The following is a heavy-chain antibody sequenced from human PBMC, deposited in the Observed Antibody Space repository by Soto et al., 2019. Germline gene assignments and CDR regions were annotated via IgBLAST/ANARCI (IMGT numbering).Heavy chain of an antibody. J-gene: IGHJ4*02. D-gene: IGHD3-10*01. V-gene: IGHV4-31*03. CDR1: GGSISSGGYY. CDR3: ASIVSSAHGEFSD. Sequence: QVQLQESGPGLVKPSQTLSLTCTVSGGSISSGGYYWSWIRQHPGKGLEWIGYIYYSGSTYYNPSLKSRVTXSXDXPKNQFSLKLSSVTAADTAVYYCASIVSSAHGEFSDWGQGTLVTVSS. CDR2: IYYSGST.